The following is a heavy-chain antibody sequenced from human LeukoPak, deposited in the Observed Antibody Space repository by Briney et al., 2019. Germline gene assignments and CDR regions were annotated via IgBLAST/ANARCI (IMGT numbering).Heavy chain of an antibody. Sequence: PSETLSLTCTVPGGSISSYYWGWIRQPPGKGLEWIGSIYYSGRTYYNPSLKSRVTIPVDTSKNHFSLKLSSVTAADTAVYYCARPDSGKSSLDYWGQGTLVTVSS. V-gene: IGHV4-39*02. J-gene: IGHJ4*02. D-gene: IGHD3-10*01. CDR2: IYYSGRT. CDR3: ARPDSGKSSLDY. CDR1: GGSISSYY.